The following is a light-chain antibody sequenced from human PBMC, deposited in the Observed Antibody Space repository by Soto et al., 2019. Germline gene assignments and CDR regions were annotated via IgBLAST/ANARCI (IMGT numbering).Light chain of an antibody. CDR3: CSYAGSTWSYV. V-gene: IGLV2-23*02. J-gene: IGLJ1*01. Sequence: QSALTQPASVSGSPGQSITISCTGTSSDVGSYNLVSWYQQLPGKAPQLMIYEVSKRPSGVSNRFSGSKSGNTASLTISGLQAEDEADYYCCSYAGSTWSYVFGTGTKLTVL. CDR2: EVS. CDR1: SSDVGSYNL.